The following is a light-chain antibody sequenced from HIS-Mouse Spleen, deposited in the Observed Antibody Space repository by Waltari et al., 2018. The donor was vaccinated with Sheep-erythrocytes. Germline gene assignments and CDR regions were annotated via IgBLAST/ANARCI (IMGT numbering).Light chain of an antibody. CDR1: SLRSYY. Sequence: SSELTPDPAVSVALGQTVRIAFEGDSLRSYYASWMQQKPGQAPVLVIYGKNNRPSGIPDRFSGSSSGNTASLTITGAQAEDEADFYCNSRDSSGNHLGVVFGGGTKLTVL. CDR2: GKN. CDR3: NSRDSSGNHLGVV. V-gene: IGLV3-19*01. J-gene: IGLJ2*01.